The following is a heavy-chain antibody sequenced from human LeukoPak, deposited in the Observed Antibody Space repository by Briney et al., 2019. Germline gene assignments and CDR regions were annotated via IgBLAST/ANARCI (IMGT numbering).Heavy chain of an antibody. V-gene: IGHV3-23*01. D-gene: IGHD3-22*01. CDR2: ISGSGGST. CDR3: AKGRPTYYYDSSGYGFDY. J-gene: IGHJ4*02. Sequence: GGSLRLSCAASGFTFSSYAMSWVRQAPGKGLEWVPAISGSGGSTYYADSVKGRFTISRDNSKNTLYLQMNSLRAEDTAVYYCAKGRPTYYYDSSGYGFDYWGQGTLVTVSS. CDR1: GFTFSSYA.